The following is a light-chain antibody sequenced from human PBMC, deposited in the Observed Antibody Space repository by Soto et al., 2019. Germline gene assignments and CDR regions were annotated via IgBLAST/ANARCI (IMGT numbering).Light chain of an antibody. CDR2: DAS. V-gene: IGKV3-11*01. CDR1: QSFSSY. J-gene: IGKJ5*01. CDR3: QQRSNWPPVIT. Sequence: EIVLTQSPGTLSLSPGERATLSCRASQSFSSYLAWYQQKPGQAPRLLIYDASKRATGIPARFSGRGSGTDFTLTISSLEPEDLAVYYCQQRSNWPPVITFGQGTRLEIK.